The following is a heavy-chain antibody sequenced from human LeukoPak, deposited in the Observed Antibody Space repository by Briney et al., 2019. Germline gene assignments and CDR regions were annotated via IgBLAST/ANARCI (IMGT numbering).Heavy chain of an antibody. CDR2: FYHSGST. CDR1: GYSIGSGYY. Sequence: PSETLTLTWAVSGYSIGSGYYWGWLRRPPGKGPEWIGNFYHSGSTYYNPSLKSRVTISVDTSKNQFSLKLSSVTAADTAVYYCARVTAYSSENYFDYWGQGTLVTVSS. D-gene: IGHD6-25*01. V-gene: IGHV4-38-2*01. J-gene: IGHJ4*02. CDR3: ARVTAYSSENYFDY.